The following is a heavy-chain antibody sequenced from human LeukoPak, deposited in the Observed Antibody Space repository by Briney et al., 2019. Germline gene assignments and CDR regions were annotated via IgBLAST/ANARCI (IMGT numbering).Heavy chain of an antibody. CDR2: INPNSGGT. CDR1: GYTFTGYY. CDR3: ARDFTMVRGVIREDAFDI. D-gene: IGHD3-10*01. Sequence: GASVKVSCKASGYTFTGYYMHWVRQAPGQGLEWMGWINPNSGGTNYAQKFQGRVTMTRDTSISTAYMELSRLRSDDTAVYYCARDFTMVRGVIREDAFDIWGQGTMVTVSS. J-gene: IGHJ3*02. V-gene: IGHV1-2*02.